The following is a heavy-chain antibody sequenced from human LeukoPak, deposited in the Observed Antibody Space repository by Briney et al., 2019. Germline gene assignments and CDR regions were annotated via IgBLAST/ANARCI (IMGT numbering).Heavy chain of an antibody. CDR3: AKDKGDGEYVDY. CDR1: GFSFDDYA. V-gene: IGHV3-43*02. J-gene: IGHJ4*02. Sequence: AGGSLRLSCAASGFSFDDYAMLWVRQGPGKGLEWVSLISGDGGSTYYGDPVKGRFTISRDNSKNSLYLEMNSLKIEDTGLYYCAKDKGDGEYVDYWGQGILVTVSS. CDR2: ISGDGGST. D-gene: IGHD5-24*01.